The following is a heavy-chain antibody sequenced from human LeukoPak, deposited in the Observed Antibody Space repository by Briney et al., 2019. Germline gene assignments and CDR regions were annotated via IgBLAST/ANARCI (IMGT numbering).Heavy chain of an antibody. V-gene: IGHV3-23*01. D-gene: IGHD6-13*01. Sequence: GGSLRLSCAASGFTFSSYAMNWVRQAPGKGLEWVSASSCSGATTYHADSVKGRFTISRDNSKNTLYLQMNSLRAEDTAVYYCARESRGSSSWYYFDYWGQGTLVTVSS. J-gene: IGHJ4*02. CDR2: SSCSGATT. CDR1: GFTFSSYA. CDR3: ARESRGSSSWYYFDY.